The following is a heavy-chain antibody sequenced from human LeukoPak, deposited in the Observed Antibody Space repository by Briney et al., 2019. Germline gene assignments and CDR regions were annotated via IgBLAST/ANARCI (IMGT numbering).Heavy chain of an antibody. CDR3: AKSGYNRFDY. Sequence: GGSLRLSCAASGFSFSSYAMSWVRQAPGKGLEWVSAISESGGNTYYADSVKGRFTISRDNSKNTLDLQMNSLIAEDTAVYYCAKSGYNRFDYWGQGTRVTVSS. J-gene: IGHJ4*02. V-gene: IGHV3-23*01. CDR2: ISESGGNT. CDR1: GFSFSSYA. D-gene: IGHD5-24*01.